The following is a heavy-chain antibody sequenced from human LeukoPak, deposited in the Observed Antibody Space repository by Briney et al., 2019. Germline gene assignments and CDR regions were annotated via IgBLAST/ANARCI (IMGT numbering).Heavy chain of an antibody. Sequence: KPEGSLRLSCAASGFTFSDYYMSWIRQAPGKGLEWVSYISSSSSYTNYADSVKGRFTISRDNAKNSLYLQMNSLRAEDTAVYYCARVSSGYDWAKRDLLDYWGQGTLVTVSS. V-gene: IGHV3-11*06. CDR2: ISSSSSYT. CDR1: GFTFSDYY. CDR3: ARVSSGYDWAKRDLLDY. D-gene: IGHD5-12*01. J-gene: IGHJ4*02.